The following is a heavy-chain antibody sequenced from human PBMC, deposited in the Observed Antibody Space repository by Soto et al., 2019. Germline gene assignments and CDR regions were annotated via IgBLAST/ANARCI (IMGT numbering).Heavy chain of an antibody. CDR2: IIPIFGTA. CDR1: GGTFSSYA. Sequence: SVKVSCKASGGTFSSYAISWVRQAPGQGLEWMGGIIPIFGTANYAQKFQGRVTITADESTSTAYMELSSLRSEDTAVYYCARDIGGSSGGYYYYGMDVWGQGTTVTVSS. J-gene: IGHJ6*02. D-gene: IGHD1-26*01. V-gene: IGHV1-69*13. CDR3: ARDIGGSSGGYYYYGMDV.